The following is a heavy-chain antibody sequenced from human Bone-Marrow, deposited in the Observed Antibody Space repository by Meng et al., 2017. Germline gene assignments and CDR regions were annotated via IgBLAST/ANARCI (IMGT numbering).Heavy chain of an antibody. V-gene: IGHV1-2*06. Sequence: QGRLVQSGEEVKKPGASVKVSCKPSGYNFPDYWLHWVRRAPGQGLEWMGRIDPKSGDTHYAQRFQGRVTMTGDTSISTAYMELSGLRSDDTAMYYCARDEDISAAGKLFGDYWGQGTLVTVSS. CDR3: ARDEDISAAGKLFGDY. CDR2: IDPKSGDT. D-gene: IGHD6-13*01. CDR1: GYNFPDYW. J-gene: IGHJ4*02.